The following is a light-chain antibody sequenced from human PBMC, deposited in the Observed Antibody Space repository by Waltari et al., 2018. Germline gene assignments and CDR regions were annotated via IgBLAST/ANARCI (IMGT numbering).Light chain of an antibody. J-gene: IGKJ1*01. Sequence: DIVMTQSPLSLPVSPGEPASISCRSSQSLLHSSGYTFLDWYLQKPGQSPQLLIYLVSNRASGVPDRFSGSGSGTDFTLKISRVEAGDVGVYYCMQARQTPWTFGQGTKVEIK. CDR1: QSLLHSSGYTF. CDR2: LVS. V-gene: IGKV2-28*01. CDR3: MQARQTPWT.